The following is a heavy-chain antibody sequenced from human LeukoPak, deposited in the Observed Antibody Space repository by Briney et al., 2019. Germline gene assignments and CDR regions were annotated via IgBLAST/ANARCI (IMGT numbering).Heavy chain of an antibody. CDR1: GFTFSSYA. J-gene: IGHJ5*02. Sequence: GGSLRLSCTASGFTFSSYAMHCVRQAPGKGLEWVAVISYDGSNKYYADSVKGRFTISRDNSKNTLFLQMNSLRPEDTAVYYCARGRTEGDYYPESSEYWFDPWGPGTLVAVSS. D-gene: IGHD3-10*01. CDR3: ARGRTEGDYYPESSEYWFDP. CDR2: ISYDGSNK. V-gene: IGHV3-30*04.